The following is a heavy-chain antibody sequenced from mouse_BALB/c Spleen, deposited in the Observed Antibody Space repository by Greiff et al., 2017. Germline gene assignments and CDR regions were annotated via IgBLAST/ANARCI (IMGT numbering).Heavy chain of an antibody. Sequence: EVQLQESGPDLVKPSQSLSLTCTVTGYSITSGYSWHWIRQFPGNKLEWMGYIHYSGSTNYNPSLKSRISITRDTSKNQFFLQLNSVTTEDTATYYCARRGFYGNPDWYFDVWGAGTTVTVSS. D-gene: IGHD2-1*01. V-gene: IGHV3-1*02. J-gene: IGHJ1*01. CDR1: GYSITSGYS. CDR2: IHYSGST. CDR3: ARRGFYGNPDWYFDV.